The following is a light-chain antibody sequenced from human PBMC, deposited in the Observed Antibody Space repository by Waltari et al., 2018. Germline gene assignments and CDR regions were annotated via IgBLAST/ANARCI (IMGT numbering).Light chain of an antibody. CDR2: GVS. CDR1: QSVSTN. Sequence: ETVLTQSPATLSVSPGERVTLSCRASQSVSTNFAWYQQKPGQAPRLLIYGVSTRATGIPGRFSGSGSGTEFTLTINTLQSEDFAVYYCHQYNNWWTFGQGTKVEIK. V-gene: IGKV3D-15*01. J-gene: IGKJ1*01. CDR3: HQYNNWWT.